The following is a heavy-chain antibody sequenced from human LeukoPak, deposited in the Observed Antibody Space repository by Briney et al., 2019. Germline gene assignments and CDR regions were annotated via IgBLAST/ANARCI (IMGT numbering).Heavy chain of an antibody. CDR3: ARDGLGVADLDY. D-gene: IGHD2-15*01. CDR2: INQDGSEI. V-gene: IGHV3-7*01. CDR1: GFTFSNYW. Sequence: QAGGSLRLSCAASGFTFSNYWMSWVRQAPGKGLEWLANINQDGSEIYYVDSVRGRFTISRDNGKNSLYLQINSLRADDTAVYYCARDGLGVADLDYWGQGTLVTVSS. J-gene: IGHJ4*02.